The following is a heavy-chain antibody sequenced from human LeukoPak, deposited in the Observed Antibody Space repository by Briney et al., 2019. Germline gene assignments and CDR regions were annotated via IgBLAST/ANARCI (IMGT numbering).Heavy chain of an antibody. CDR3: ARNSIIAAAGAFDI. CDR1: GGSISSGGYY. Sequence: SETLSLTCTVSGGSISSGGYYWSWIRQPPGKGLEWIGYIYHSGSTYYNPSLKSRVTISVDRSKNQSSLKLSSVTAADTAVYYCARNSIIAAAGAFDIWGQGTMVTVSS. V-gene: IGHV4-30-2*01. CDR2: IYHSGST. D-gene: IGHD6-13*01. J-gene: IGHJ3*02.